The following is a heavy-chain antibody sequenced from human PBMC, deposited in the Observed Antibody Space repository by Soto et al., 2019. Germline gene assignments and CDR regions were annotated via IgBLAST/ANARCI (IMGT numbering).Heavy chain of an antibody. CDR1: GGSISSYY. CDR2: IYYSGST. D-gene: IGHD1-1*01. CDR3: EREAKQTEPPLVFNI. V-gene: IGHV4-59*01. Sequence: SETLSLTCTVSGGSISSYYWSWIRQPPGKGLEWIGNIYYSGSTNYNPSLKSRSTISEDTPKTQSPLKLTSVPAGDPAFFYCEREAKQTEPPLVFNIGGKGTMVTVPS. J-gene: IGHJ3*02.